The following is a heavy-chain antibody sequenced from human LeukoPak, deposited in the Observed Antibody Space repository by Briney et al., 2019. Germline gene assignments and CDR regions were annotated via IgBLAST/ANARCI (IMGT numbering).Heavy chain of an antibody. Sequence: SETLSLTCAVYGGSFSGYYWSWIRNPPGKGLEWMGEINHSGSTNYNPSLKSRVTISVDTSKNQFSLKLSSVTAADTAVYYCARRITMVRGVINNWFDPWGQGTLVTVSS. CDR1: GGSFSGYY. V-gene: IGHV4-34*01. D-gene: IGHD3-10*01. CDR2: INHSGST. CDR3: ARRITMVRGVINNWFDP. J-gene: IGHJ5*02.